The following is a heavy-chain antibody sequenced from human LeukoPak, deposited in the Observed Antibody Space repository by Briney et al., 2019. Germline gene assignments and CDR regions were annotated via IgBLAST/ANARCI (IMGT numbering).Heavy chain of an antibody. CDR1: GGSISSYY. J-gene: IGHJ4*02. D-gene: IGHD2/OR15-2a*01. V-gene: IGHV4-59*08. Sequence: KASETLSLTCTVSGGSISSYYWSWIPQPPGKGLEWIAYISDIGSINYNPSLKSRATMSLDTSKNQFSLKLSSVTAADTAVYYCAGHHPRNTVDFWGQGTLVTVSS. CDR3: AGHHPRNTVDF. CDR2: ISDIGSI.